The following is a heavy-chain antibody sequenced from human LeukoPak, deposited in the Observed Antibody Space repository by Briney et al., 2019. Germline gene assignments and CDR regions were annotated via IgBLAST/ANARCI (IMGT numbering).Heavy chain of an antibody. CDR2: FYYSGST. CDR1: GGSISSTSYY. Sequence: SETLSLTCTVSGGSISSTSYYGGWIRQPPGKGLEWIGSFYYSGSTYYNPSLKSRVTISVDTPKTQFSLKLSSVTAADTAVYYCARHLVNGDYFDYWGQGTLVTVSS. V-gene: IGHV4-39*01. J-gene: IGHJ4*02. CDR3: ARHLVNGDYFDY. D-gene: IGHD4-17*01.